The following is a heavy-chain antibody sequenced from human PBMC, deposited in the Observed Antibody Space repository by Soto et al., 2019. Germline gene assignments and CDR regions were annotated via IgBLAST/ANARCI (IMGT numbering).Heavy chain of an antibody. Sequence: QVHLVQSGAELKKPGASVRVSCKASGYSFTRNGISWVRQAPGQGLEWMGGISAKNGDTNYAQKFQGRVIMTTDTSTSTAYMELRSLRSDDTAVDYCVRDRDSDTWPSRDVWGQGTTVTVSS. CDR3: VRDRDSDTWPSRDV. CDR1: GYSFTRNG. V-gene: IGHV1-18*01. J-gene: IGHJ6*02. D-gene: IGHD1-26*01. CDR2: ISAKNGDT.